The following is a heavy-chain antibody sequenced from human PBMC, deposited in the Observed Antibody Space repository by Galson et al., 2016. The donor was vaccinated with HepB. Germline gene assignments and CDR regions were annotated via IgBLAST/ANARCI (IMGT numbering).Heavy chain of an antibody. J-gene: IGHJ4*02. CDR1: GFTFSSLS. CDR3: AKAYGVDSYHFND. D-gene: IGHD4-17*01. CDR2: ISESGSTK. V-gene: IGHV3-48*01. Sequence: SLRLSCAASGFTFSSLSMNWVRQAPGKGLEWVSYISESGSTKYYADSVKGRFTISRDNSKNTVYLQMDRLRAEDTAVYYCAKAYGVDSYHFNDWGQGTLVIVSS.